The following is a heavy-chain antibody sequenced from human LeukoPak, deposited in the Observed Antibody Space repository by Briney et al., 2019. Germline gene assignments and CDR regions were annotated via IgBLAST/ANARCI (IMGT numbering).Heavy chain of an antibody. V-gene: IGHV4-59*01. J-gene: IGHJ4*02. Sequence: SETLSLTCSVSGGSISSYFCSWIRQPPGKGLEWIGYINHSGNTYYNPSLKSRVTISVDTSKNQFSLKLSSVTAADTAVYYCARGQGSGSYYLDYWGQGTLVTVSS. CDR2: INHSGNT. D-gene: IGHD1-26*01. CDR3: ARGQGSGSYYLDY. CDR1: GGSISSYF.